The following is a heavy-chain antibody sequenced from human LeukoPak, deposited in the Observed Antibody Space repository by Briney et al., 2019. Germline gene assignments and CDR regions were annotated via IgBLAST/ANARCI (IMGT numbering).Heavy chain of an antibody. CDR2: MNPNTGHS. J-gene: IGHJ3*02. V-gene: IGHV1-8*03. CDR1: GYTFTNND. D-gene: IGHD3-9*01. Sequence: ASVKVSCKASGYTFTNNDINWMRQASGQGFEWVGWMNPNTGHSGYAQKFQGRITITRNNSINTLYMELSSLRSEDTAVYYCAREVDILTVTYAFDIWGQGTMVTVSS. CDR3: AREVDILTVTYAFDI.